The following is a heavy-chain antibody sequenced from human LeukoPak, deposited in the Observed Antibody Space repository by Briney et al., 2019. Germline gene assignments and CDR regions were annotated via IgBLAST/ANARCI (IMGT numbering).Heavy chain of an antibody. CDR1: GFKFDDYA. CDR2: ISWSSGHI. Sequence: TGRSLRLSCAASGFKFDDYAMHWVRLGPGKGLEWVSGISWSSGHIDYADSVKGRFTISRDNAKNSLYLQMDSLRPEDTALYYCARSVVVVAATPTHFDLWGRGTQVTVSS. D-gene: IGHD2-15*01. CDR3: ARSVVVVAATPTHFDL. J-gene: IGHJ2*01. V-gene: IGHV3-9*01.